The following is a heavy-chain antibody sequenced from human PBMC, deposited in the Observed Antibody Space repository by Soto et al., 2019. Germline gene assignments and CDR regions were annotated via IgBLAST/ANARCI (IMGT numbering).Heavy chain of an antibody. CDR2: IYAGTIT. J-gene: IGHJ6*02. D-gene: IGHD2-2*01. Sequence: PGGSLRLSCAVSGITVSSYYMSWVRQAAGKGLEWVSVIYAGTITYYADSVKGRFTIYRDNSKNTLNLEMNSLRAGDTAVYYCPRGYCSATSCSTYYYSNMDVWGQGTLVTVSS. CDR3: PRGYCSATSCSTYYYSNMDV. V-gene: IGHV3-53*01. CDR1: GITVSSYY.